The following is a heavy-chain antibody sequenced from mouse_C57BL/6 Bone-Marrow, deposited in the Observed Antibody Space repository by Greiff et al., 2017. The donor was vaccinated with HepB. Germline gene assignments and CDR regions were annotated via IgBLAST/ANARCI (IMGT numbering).Heavy chain of an antibody. V-gene: IGHV5-17*01. CDR1: GFTFTDYG. CDR2: ISRGSSTI. Sequence: EVQLLESGGGLVKPGGSLKLSCAASGFTFTDYGMHWVRQAPEKGLEWIAYISRGSSTIYYADTVKGRFTISRDNAKNTLFLQMTSLTSEDTALYYYAKPSLRYWGQGTTLTVSS. J-gene: IGHJ2*01. CDR3: AKPSLRY.